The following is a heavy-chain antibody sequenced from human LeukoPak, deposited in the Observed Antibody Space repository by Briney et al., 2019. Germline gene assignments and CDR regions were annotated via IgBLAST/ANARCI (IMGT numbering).Heavy chain of an antibody. CDR2: INPSGGST. V-gene: IGHV1-46*01. Sequence: ASVKVSCKAFGYTFTSYYIYWVRQAPGQGLECMGIINPSGGSTNYAQKFQGRVTMTRDTSTSTVYMELSSLRSEDTAVYYCARQSSKLRFLEWSRGGMDVWGQGTTVTVSS. CDR3: ARQSSKLRFLEWSRGGMDV. CDR1: GYTFTSYY. J-gene: IGHJ6*02. D-gene: IGHD3-3*01.